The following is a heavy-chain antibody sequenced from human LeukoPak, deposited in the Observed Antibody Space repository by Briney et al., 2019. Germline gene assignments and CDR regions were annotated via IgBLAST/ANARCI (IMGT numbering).Heavy chain of an antibody. CDR1: GFTFSSYW. V-gene: IGHV3-74*01. J-gene: IGHJ4*02. CDR2: INSDGSST. D-gene: IGHD1-7*01. CDR3: TRGDWNYDY. Sequence: PGGSLRLSCAASGFTFSSYWMYWVRQVPGRGLMWVSRINSDGSSTDYADSVKGRFTISRDNAKNTLYLQMNSLRAEDTAVYYCTRGDWNYDYWGQGTLVTVSS.